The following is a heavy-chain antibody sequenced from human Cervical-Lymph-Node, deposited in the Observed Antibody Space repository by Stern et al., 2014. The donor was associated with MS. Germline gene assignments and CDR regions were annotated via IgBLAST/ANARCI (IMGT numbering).Heavy chain of an antibody. CDR3: ASGTGSKRPAGNY. V-gene: IGHV1-46*01. CDR2: IHPSGDSA. J-gene: IGHJ4*02. Sequence: VQLVESGAEVKKPGASVKVSCKASGYTFTSHYMHWVRQAPGQGIEWVGIIHPSGDSASYAQKFQGRVTMTRDTSTSTLYMELSSLRSEDTAVYYCASGTGSKRPAGNYWGQGTLVTVSS. CDR1: GYTFTSHY. D-gene: IGHD3/OR15-3a*01.